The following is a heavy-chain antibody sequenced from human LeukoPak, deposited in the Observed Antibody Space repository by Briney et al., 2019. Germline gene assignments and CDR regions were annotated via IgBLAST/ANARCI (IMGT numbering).Heavy chain of an antibody. D-gene: IGHD1-26*01. CDR2: INSNGGRT. CDR3: ARDRGGSYLYLQH. J-gene: IGHJ1*01. CDR1: GFTFDDYG. Sequence: PGGSLRLSCAASGFTFDDYGMSWVRQAPGKGVEWVSGINSNGGRTVYAESVKGRFTISRDNAKNSLYLQMNSLRAEDTALYYCARDRGGSYLYLQHWGQGTLVTVSS. V-gene: IGHV3-20*04.